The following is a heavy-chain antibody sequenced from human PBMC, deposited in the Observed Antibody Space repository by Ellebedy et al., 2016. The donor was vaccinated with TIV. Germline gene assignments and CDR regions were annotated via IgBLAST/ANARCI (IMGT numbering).Heavy chain of an antibody. D-gene: IGHD1-26*01. CDR1: GFTFSNAW. Sequence: GGSLRLSCAASGFTFSNAWMTWVRQAPGKGLEWVGRIKSKTDGGATDYAAPVKGRFTISRDDSKSTLYLQMNSLKTEDTAVYYCTTGGWELRGIDYWGQGTLVTVSS. J-gene: IGHJ4*02. CDR2: IKSKTDGGAT. V-gene: IGHV3-15*01. CDR3: TTGGWELRGIDY.